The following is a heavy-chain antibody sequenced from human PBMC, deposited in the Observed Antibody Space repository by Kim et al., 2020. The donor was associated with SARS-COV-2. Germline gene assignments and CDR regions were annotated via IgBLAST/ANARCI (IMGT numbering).Heavy chain of an antibody. V-gene: IGHV1-2*02. Sequence: ASVKVSCKASGYTFTGYYMHWVRQAPGQGLEWMGWINPNSGGTNYAQKFQGRVTMTRDTSISTAYMELSRLRSDDTAMYYCARVGIYCSSTNCRHYYGMDVWGQGTTVTVSS. CDR2: INPNSGGT. D-gene: IGHD2-2*01. CDR3: ARVGIYCSSTNCRHYYGMDV. J-gene: IGHJ6*02. CDR1: GYTFTGYY.